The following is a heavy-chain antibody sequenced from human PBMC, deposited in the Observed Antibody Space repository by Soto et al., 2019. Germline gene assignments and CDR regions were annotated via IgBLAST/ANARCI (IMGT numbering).Heavy chain of an antibody. CDR1: GGSITNSSSY. CDR3: ARDRMTTYGSGKLYYFDY. Sequence: SETLSLTCTVSGGSITNSSSYWGWIRQPPGKGLEWMGSIYYSGIRYNNPSLKSWVTMSVDTSKNQFSLRLTSVTAADTAVYYCARDRMTTYGSGKLYYFDYWGQGTPVTVSS. V-gene: IGHV4-39*02. J-gene: IGHJ4*02. CDR2: IYYSGIR. D-gene: IGHD1-1*01.